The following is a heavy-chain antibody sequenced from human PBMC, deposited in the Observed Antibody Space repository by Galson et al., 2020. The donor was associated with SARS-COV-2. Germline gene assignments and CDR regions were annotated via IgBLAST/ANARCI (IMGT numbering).Heavy chain of an antibody. CDR2: ISGSGGST. D-gene: IGHD3-22*01. CDR1: GFTFSSYA. Sequence: RRSLRLSCAASGFTFSSYAMSWVRQAPGKGLEWDSAISGSGGSTYYADSLKGLFTISRDNSKNTLYLQMNSLRADDTAVYYCAKEWGYYESSGYQVYYYYGMDVWGQGTTVTVSS. CDR3: AKEWGYYESSGYQVYYYYGMDV. V-gene: IGHV3-23*01. J-gene: IGHJ6*02.